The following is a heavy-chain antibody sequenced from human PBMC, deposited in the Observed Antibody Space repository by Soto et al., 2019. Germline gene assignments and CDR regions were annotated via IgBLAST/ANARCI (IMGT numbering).Heavy chain of an antibody. CDR3: ARSPDYYDSSGLPPPDGMDV. V-gene: IGHV3-30-3*01. Sequence: QVQLVESGGGVVQPGRSLRLSCAASGFTFSSYAMHWVRQAPGKGLEWVAVISYDGSNKYYADSVKGRFTISRDNSKNTLYLQRNSLRAEDTAVYYCARSPDYYDSSGLPPPDGMDVWGQGTTVTVSS. D-gene: IGHD3-22*01. CDR1: GFTFSSYA. J-gene: IGHJ6*02. CDR2: ISYDGSNK.